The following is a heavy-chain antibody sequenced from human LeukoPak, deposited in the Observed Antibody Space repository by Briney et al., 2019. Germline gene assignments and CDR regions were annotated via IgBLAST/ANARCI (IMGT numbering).Heavy chain of an antibody. J-gene: IGHJ4*02. D-gene: IGHD3-9*01. Sequence: ASVKVSCKASGYTFTGYYMHWVRQAPGQGLEWMGWINPNSGGTNYAQKFQGRVTMTRDTSISTAYMELSRLRSDDTAVYYCAREIMNYDILTGSSSHFDYWGQGTPVTVSS. CDR3: AREIMNYDILTGSSSHFDY. CDR1: GYTFTGYY. CDR2: INPNSGGT. V-gene: IGHV1-2*02.